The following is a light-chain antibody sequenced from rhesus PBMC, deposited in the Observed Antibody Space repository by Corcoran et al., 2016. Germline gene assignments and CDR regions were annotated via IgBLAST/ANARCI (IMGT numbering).Light chain of an antibody. CDR1: QGISSW. CDR3: QQYSSRPPIT. J-gene: IGKJ3*01. Sequence: DIQMTQSPSSLSASVGDTVTITCRASQGISSWLDWYQQKQGKAPKLLMYKASSVKMGVPSRFRGSGSGTDVTLTISSLQSEDFATYYCQQYSSRPPITFGPGTKLDIK. CDR2: KAS. V-gene: IGKV1-22*01.